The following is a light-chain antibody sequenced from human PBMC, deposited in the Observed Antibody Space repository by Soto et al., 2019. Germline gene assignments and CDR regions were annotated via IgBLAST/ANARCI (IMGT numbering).Light chain of an antibody. J-gene: IGKJ1*01. CDR3: MQATQFPWT. CDR2: KIS. CDR1: QSLVHSDGNTY. Sequence: DIVMTQTPLSSPVTLGQPASISCRSSQSLVHSDGNTYLSWLQQRPGQPPRLLIYKISNLFSGVPDRFSGRGAGTDFTLKISRVEAEDVGVYSCMQATQFPWTFGQGTKVEIK. V-gene: IGKV2-24*01.